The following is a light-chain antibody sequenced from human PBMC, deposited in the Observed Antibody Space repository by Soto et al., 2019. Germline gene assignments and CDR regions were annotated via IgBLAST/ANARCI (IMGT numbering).Light chain of an antibody. CDR1: SSNIGNNA. CDR3: AAWDDSLNGPV. V-gene: IGLV1-36*01. CDR2: FDD. Sequence: QSVLTQPPSVSAAPRQRVTISCSGSSSNIGNNAVNWYQQVPGKAPKLLIHFDDRVASGISDRFSGSKSGTSASLAISGLQSXDEADYYCAAWDDSLNGPVFGGGTKLTVL. J-gene: IGLJ3*02.